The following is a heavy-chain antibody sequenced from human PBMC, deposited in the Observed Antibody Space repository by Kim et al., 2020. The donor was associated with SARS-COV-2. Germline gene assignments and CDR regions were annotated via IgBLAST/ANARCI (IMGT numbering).Heavy chain of an antibody. D-gene: IGHD3-10*01. J-gene: IGHJ6*02. Sequence: SGKGRYTISRDKSKKTLYRQMNSLRAEDTAVYYCAKGYGSGKDNYYGMDVWGQGTTVTVSS. V-gene: IGHV3-33*03. CDR3: AKGYGSGKDNYYGMDV.